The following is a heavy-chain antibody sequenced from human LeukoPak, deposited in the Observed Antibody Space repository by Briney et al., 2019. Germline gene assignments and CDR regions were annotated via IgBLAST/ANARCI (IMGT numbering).Heavy chain of an antibody. CDR3: AKALTYDVITMIVVVKNDY. CDR2: ISGSGGST. CDR1: GFTFSSYA. V-gene: IGHV3-23*01. D-gene: IGHD3-22*01. J-gene: IGHJ4*02. Sequence: GGPLRLSCAASGFTFSSYAMSWVRQAPGKGLEWVSAISGSGGSTYYADSVKGRFTLSRDNSKNTLYLQMNSLRAEDTAVYYCAKALTYDVITMIVVVKNDYWGQGTLVTVSS.